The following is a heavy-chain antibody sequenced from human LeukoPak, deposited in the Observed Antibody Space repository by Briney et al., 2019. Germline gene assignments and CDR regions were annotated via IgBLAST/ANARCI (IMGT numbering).Heavy chain of an antibody. CDR3: ARGRSGSYYGSGFDY. CDR1: VGSISSGGYY. D-gene: IGHD3-10*01. CDR2: IYYSGST. J-gene: IGHJ4*02. V-gene: IGHV4-31*03. Sequence: SETLSLTCTVSVGSISSGGYYWSWIRQHPGKGLEWIGYIYYSGSTYYNPSLKSRVTISVDTSKNQFSLKLSSVTAADTAVYYCARGRSGSYYGSGFDYWGQGTLVTVSS.